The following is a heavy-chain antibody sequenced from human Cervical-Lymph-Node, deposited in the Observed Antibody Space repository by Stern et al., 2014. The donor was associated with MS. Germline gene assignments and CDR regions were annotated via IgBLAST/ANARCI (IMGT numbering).Heavy chain of an antibody. Sequence: VQLVQSGAEVKKPGEALKLSCKLSGYSFTIYYIAWVRQMPGKGLEWMGVIYPYDSDTTYSPSFQGQVTISADKSITTAYLQWSSLRASDTAMYYCARHVQGFDYWGQGTLVTVSS. CDR2: IYPYDSDT. V-gene: IGHV5-51*01. CDR3: ARHVQGFDY. J-gene: IGHJ4*02. CDR1: GYSFTIYY.